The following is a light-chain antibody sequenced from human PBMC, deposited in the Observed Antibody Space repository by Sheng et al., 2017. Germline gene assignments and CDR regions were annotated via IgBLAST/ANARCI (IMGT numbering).Light chain of an antibody. J-gene: IGKJ1*01. Sequence: DIQMIQSPSSVSASVGDRVTLTCRASQGISTYLAWYQQKPEKAPNLLIYGASTLQSGVPSRFSGSGSGTDFTLTIDSLQPEDFATYHCQQLNSYPLTFGQGTKVEIK. V-gene: IGKV1-9*01. CDR3: QQLNSYPLT. CDR1: QGISTY. CDR2: GAS.